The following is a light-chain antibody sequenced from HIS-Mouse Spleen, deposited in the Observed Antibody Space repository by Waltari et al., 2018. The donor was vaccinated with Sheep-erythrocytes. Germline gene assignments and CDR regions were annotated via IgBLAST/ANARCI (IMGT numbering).Light chain of an antibody. V-gene: IGLV2-23*01. J-gene: IGLJ3*02. CDR3: CSYAGSSTPWV. CDR2: EGS. Sequence: QSALTQPASVSGSPGQSITLSCTGTSSDVGSYKLVSWYQPYPGKAPKRMIYEGSKRPSGVSNRFSGSKSGNTASLTISGLQAEDEADYYCCSYAGSSTPWVFGGGTKLTVL. CDR1: SSDVGSYKL.